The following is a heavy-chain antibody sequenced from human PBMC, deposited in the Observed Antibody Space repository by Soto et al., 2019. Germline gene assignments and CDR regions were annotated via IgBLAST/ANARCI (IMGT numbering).Heavy chain of an antibody. CDR3: ARKAYYYGSGTCAADCYMDV. CDR1: GFSLTTSGVG. CDR2: VYWDDNK. V-gene: IGHV2-5*02. J-gene: IGHJ6*03. Sequence: GSGPTLVNPTQTLTLTCTFSGFSLTTSGVGVNWIRQPPGKAPEWLALVYWDDNKLYSPSLKNRLTIAKDTSKNQVVLTMTNMDPADTATYYCARKAYYYGSGTCAADCYMDVWGKGTTVTVS. D-gene: IGHD3-10*01.